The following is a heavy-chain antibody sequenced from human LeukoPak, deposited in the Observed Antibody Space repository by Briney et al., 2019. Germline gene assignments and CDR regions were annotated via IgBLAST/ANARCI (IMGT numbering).Heavy chain of an antibody. J-gene: IGHJ4*02. D-gene: IGHD2-15*01. V-gene: IGHV4-38-2*02. CDR3: ARDLSSCSGGRCYA. Sequence: PSETLSLTCTVSDYSISSGYYWGWIRQPPGKGLEWIGSIYHSGSTYYNPSLKSRVTILVDTSKNQFSLKLSSVTAADTAVYYCARDLSSCSGGRCYAWGQGTLVTVSS. CDR2: IYHSGST. CDR1: DYSISSGYY.